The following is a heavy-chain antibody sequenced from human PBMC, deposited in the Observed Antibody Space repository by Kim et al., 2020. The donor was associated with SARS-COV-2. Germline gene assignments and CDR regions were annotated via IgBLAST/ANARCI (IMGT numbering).Heavy chain of an antibody. Sequence: YAQKFQGRVTITADESTSTAYMELSSLRSEDTAVYYCARSHDFWSGYFDYWGQGTLVTVSS. J-gene: IGHJ4*02. CDR3: ARSHDFWSGYFDY. D-gene: IGHD3-3*01. V-gene: IGHV1-69*01.